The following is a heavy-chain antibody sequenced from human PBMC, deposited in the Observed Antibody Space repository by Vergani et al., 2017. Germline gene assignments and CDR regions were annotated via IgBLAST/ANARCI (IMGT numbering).Heavy chain of an antibody. Sequence: QVQLVESGGGVVQPGRSLRLSCAASGFTFSSYGMHWVRQAPGKGLEWVAVIWYDGSNKYYADSVKGRFTISRDNSKNTLYLQMNSLRAEDTAVYYCAARSRGNFDYWGQGTLVTVSS. V-gene: IGHV3-33*01. CDR2: IWYDGSNK. D-gene: IGHD6-6*01. CDR3: AARSRGNFDY. J-gene: IGHJ4*02. CDR1: GFTFSSYG.